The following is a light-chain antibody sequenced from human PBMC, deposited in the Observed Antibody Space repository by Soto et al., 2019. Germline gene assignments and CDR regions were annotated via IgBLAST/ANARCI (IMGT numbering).Light chain of an antibody. CDR2: VDS. J-gene: IGLJ1*01. CDR3: CSYARSSTYV. Sequence: QSALTQAASVSGSPGQSITISCTGTSSDVGSYNLVSWYQQHPGKAPKVMIYVDSKRPSGVSNRFSGSKSGNTASLTISGLQAEDEADYYCCSYARSSTYVFGTGTKVTVL. CDR1: SSDVGSYNL. V-gene: IGLV2-23*01.